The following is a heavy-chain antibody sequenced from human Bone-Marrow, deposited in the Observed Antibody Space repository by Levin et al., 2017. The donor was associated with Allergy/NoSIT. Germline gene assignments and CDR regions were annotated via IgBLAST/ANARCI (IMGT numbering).Heavy chain of an antibody. CDR1: GDSISSSNYF. CDR2: VYYMGGT. J-gene: IGHJ2*01. CDR3: ARMDEDRYFDF. V-gene: IGHV4-39*02. D-gene: IGHD3/OR15-3a*01. Sequence: SETLSLICTVSGDSISSSNYFWGWIRQPPGKGLEWIGSVYYMGGTFYNPSLKSRVAISVDTSKSHLSLKLNSVTAADTAVYFCARMDEDRYFDFWGRGTLAIVAS.